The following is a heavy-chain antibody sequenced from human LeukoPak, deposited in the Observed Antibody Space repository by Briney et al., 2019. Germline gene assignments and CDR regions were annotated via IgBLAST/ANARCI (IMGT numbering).Heavy chain of an antibody. Sequence: GGSLRLSCAASGFTFTTYWMSWVRQAPGKGLEWVANIQQDGTEKYYVDSVKGRFTISRDNAKTSLYLQMNSLRVEDTAVYYCAKVAKYYYGPETYYFFEHWGQGTPVTASS. V-gene: IGHV3-7*01. D-gene: IGHD3-10*01. CDR1: GFTFTTYW. CDR3: AKVAKYYYGPETYYFFEH. J-gene: IGHJ4*02. CDR2: IQQDGTEK.